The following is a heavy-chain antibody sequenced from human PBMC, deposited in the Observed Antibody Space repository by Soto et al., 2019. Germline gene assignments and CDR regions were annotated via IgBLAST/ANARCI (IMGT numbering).Heavy chain of an antibody. Sequence: LSLTCTVSCGSISGDYYLNCIRQAPGKGLEWIGYVYHTGSTYHNPSLKSRGSISVDTSNNQFSLKLSSVTAADTAVYFCAREPYDITGNRIDSWGQGIPVTVSS. V-gene: IGHV4-30-4*01. CDR3: AREPYDITGNRIDS. CDR2: VYHTGST. D-gene: IGHD3-22*01. CDR1: CGSISGDYY. J-gene: IGHJ5*01.